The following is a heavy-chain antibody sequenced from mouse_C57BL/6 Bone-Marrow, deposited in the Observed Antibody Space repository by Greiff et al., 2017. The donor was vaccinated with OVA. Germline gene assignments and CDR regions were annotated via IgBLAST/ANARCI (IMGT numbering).Heavy chain of an antibody. Sequence: EVQRVESGGGLVKPGGSLKLSCAASGFTFSSYAMSWVRQTPEKRLEWVATISDGGSYTYYPDNVKGRFTISRDNAKNNLYLQMSHLKSEDTAMYYCARVVTYYFDYWGQGTTLTVSS. CDR1: GFTFSSYA. V-gene: IGHV5-4*01. J-gene: IGHJ2*01. CDR3: ARVVTYYFDY. D-gene: IGHD2-1*01. CDR2: ISDGGSYT.